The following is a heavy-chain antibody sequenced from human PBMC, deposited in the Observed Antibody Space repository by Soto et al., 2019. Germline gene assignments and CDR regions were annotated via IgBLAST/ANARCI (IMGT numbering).Heavy chain of an antibody. CDR1: GFSLSNAGMG. J-gene: IGHJ5*02. CDR2: IFSNDEK. V-gene: IGHV2-26*01. Sequence: SGPTLVNPTETLTLTCTVSGFSLSNAGMGVSWIRQPPGKALEWLAHIFSNDEKSYSTSLKSRLTISKDTSKSQVVLTMTNMDPVDTATYYCARGIVVVPAATNWFDPWGQGTLVTVSS. D-gene: IGHD2-2*01. CDR3: ARGIVVVPAATNWFDP.